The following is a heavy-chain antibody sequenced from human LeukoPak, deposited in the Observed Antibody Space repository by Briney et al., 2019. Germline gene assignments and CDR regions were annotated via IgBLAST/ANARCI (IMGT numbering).Heavy chain of an antibody. CDR2: IYYGGSA. Sequence: SDTLSLTCTVSGGSITSSGFYWGWIRQPPGKGLEWIGNIYYGGSAYYNPSLKSRVTISVDTSKNQFSLKPSSVTAADTAVYYCARQPNIVVVDNWFDPWGQGTPVAVSS. CDR1: GGSITSSGFY. CDR3: ARQPNIVVVDNWFDP. J-gene: IGHJ5*02. V-gene: IGHV4-39*07. D-gene: IGHD2-15*01.